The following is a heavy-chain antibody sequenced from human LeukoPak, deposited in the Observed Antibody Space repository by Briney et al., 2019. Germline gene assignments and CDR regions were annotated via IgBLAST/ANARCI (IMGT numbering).Heavy chain of an antibody. CDR1: GYSFTSYW. J-gene: IGHJ3*02. Sequence: ESLKISCKGSGYSFTSYWIGWVRQMPGKGLEWMGIIYPGDSDTRYSPSFQGQVTISTDKSISTAYLQWSSLKASDTAMYYCARQQLVQGDAFDIWGQGTMVTVSS. CDR3: ARQQLVQGDAFDI. V-gene: IGHV5-51*01. D-gene: IGHD6-13*01. CDR2: IYPGDSDT.